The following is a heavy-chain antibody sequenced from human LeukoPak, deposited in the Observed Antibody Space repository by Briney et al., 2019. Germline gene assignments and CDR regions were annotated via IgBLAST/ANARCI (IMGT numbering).Heavy chain of an antibody. CDR3: AKDIGSGSYSNYYYGMDV. J-gene: IGHJ6*02. D-gene: IGHD1-26*01. CDR2: ISWNSGSI. V-gene: IGHV3-9*01. Sequence: PGGSLRLSCAASGFTVSSNYMSWVRQAPGKGLEWVSGISWNSGSIGYADSVKGRFTISRDNAKNSLYLQMNSLRAEDTALYYCAKDIGSGSYSNYYYGMDVWGQGTTVTVSS. CDR1: GFTVSSNY.